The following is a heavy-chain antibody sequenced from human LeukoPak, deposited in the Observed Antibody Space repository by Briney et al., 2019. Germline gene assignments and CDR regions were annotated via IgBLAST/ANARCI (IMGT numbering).Heavy chain of an antibody. V-gene: IGHV4-61*02. CDR2: IYTSGST. CDR3: ARFTVPDAFDI. Sequence: SQTLSLTCTVSGGSVSSGNYYWTWIRQPAGKGQGWIGRIYTSGSTNYNPSLKSRVTISIDASKNQFSLRLSSVTAADTAVYYCARFTVPDAFDIWGQGTMVTVSS. CDR1: GGSVSSGNYY. J-gene: IGHJ3*02. D-gene: IGHD4-11*01.